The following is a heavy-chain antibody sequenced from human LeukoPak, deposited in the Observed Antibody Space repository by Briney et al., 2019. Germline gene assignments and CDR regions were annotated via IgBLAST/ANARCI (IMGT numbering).Heavy chain of an antibody. D-gene: IGHD3-22*01. Sequence: GGSLRLSCAASGFTFSSYGMHWVRQAPGKGLEWVAFIRYDGSNKYYADSVKGRFTISRDNSKNTLYLQMNSLRAEDTAVYYCAKEGELYYDSSGIDYWGQGTLVTVSS. CDR2: IRYDGSNK. CDR1: GFTFSSYG. V-gene: IGHV3-30*02. J-gene: IGHJ4*02. CDR3: AKEGELYYDSSGIDY.